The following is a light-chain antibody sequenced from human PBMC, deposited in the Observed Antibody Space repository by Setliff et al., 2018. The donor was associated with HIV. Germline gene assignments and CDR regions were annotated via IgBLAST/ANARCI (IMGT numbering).Light chain of an antibody. V-gene: IGLV2-11*01. J-gene: IGLJ1*01. Sequence: QSVLTQPRSVSGSPRQSVTISCTGTSSDVGAYNFVSWYQQYPGKAPKLMIYDVNKRPSGVPDRFSGSKSGNTASLTISGLQAEDEADYYCCSYADSYTSLYVFGTGTKVTVL. CDR2: DVN. CDR3: CSYADSYTSLYV. CDR1: SSDVGAYNF.